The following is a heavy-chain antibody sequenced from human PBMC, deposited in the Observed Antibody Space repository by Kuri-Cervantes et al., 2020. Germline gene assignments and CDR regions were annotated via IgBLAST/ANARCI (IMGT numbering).Heavy chain of an antibody. CDR3: ARTASGSYYPSGD. J-gene: IGHJ4*02. CDR2: INPNSGGT. CDR1: GFTFSSYA. Sequence: GGSLRLSCAASGFTFSSYAMHWVRQAPGQGLEWMGWINPNSGGTNYAQKFQGRVTMTRDTSISTAYMELSRLRSDDTAVYYCARTASGSYYPSGDWGQGTLVTVSS. D-gene: IGHD1-26*01. V-gene: IGHV1-2*02.